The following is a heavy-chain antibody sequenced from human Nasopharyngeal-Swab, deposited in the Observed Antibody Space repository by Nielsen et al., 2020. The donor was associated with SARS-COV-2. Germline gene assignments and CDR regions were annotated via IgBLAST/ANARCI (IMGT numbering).Heavy chain of an antibody. CDR3: ASWPLYYDSSGYYS. J-gene: IGHJ4*02. Sequence: SETLSLTCAVYGGSFSGYYWSWIRQPPGKGLEWIGEINHSGSTNYNPSLKSRVTISVGTSKNQFSLKLSSVTAADTAVYYCASWPLYYDSSGYYSWGQGTLVTVSS. V-gene: IGHV4-34*01. CDR2: INHSGST. CDR1: GGSFSGYY. D-gene: IGHD3-22*01.